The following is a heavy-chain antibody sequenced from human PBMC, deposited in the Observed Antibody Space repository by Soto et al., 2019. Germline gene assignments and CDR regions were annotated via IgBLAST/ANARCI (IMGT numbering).Heavy chain of an antibody. Sequence: GGSLRLSCVAAGFTFSSAAMNWVRQAPGKGLEWVSIISDTGTRTHYADSVKGRFTISRDNSKNTLYLQMNILRAEDTAVYYCAKDLIYYRGQGTLVTVSS. CDR3: AKDLIYY. CDR1: GFTFSSAA. V-gene: IGHV3-23*01. D-gene: IGHD2-21*01. J-gene: IGHJ4*02. CDR2: ISDTGTRT.